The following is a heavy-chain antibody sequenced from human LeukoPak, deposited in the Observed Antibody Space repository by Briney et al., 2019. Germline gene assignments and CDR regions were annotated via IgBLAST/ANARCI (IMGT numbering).Heavy chain of an antibody. D-gene: IGHD5-18*01. V-gene: IGHV4-61*01. CDR3: ARDLIQLGAFDI. J-gene: IGHJ3*02. Sequence: PSETLSLTCTVSGGSVSSGSYYWNWIRQPPGKGLEWIGYISYSGSTNYNPSLKSRVIISVDTSQNQFSLKLSSVTAADTALYFCARDLIQLGAFDIWGQGTMVTVSS. CDR2: ISYSGST. CDR1: GGSVSSGSYY.